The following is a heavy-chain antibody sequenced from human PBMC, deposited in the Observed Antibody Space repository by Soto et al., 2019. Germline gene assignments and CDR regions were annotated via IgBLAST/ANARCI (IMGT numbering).Heavy chain of an antibody. CDR2: ISTHKGST. CDR1: GYTSTSFG. J-gene: IGHJ4*02. Sequence: XSVKVSCKASGYTSTSFGISWVRQVPGQGLEWMGWISTHKGSTKYAQKFQGRITMTTDASTSTAYMELRSLRSDDTAVYYCGREDCPTIRCFGIDFWGQGTLVTVSS. D-gene: IGHD2-15*01. CDR3: GREDCPTIRCFGIDF. V-gene: IGHV1-18*04.